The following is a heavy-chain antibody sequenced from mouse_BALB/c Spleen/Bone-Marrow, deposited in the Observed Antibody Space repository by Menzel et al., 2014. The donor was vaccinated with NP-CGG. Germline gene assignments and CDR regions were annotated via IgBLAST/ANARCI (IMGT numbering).Heavy chain of an antibody. V-gene: IGHV5-6-3*01. J-gene: IGHJ3*01. CDR2: INVNGDTT. CDR1: GFTFSNYG. CDR3: ARGYDYSSWFGY. D-gene: IGHD2-4*01. Sequence: EVKVVESGGGLVQPGGSLELSCAASGFTFSNYGMSWVRQTPDKRLEMIATINVNGDTTYHPDSVKGRFTISRDNVKNTLYLQMSSLKSEDTAMYYCARGYDYSSWFGYWGQGTLVTVSA.